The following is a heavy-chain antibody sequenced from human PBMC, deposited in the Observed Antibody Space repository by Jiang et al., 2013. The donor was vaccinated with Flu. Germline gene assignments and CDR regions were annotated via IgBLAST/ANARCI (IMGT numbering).Heavy chain of an antibody. CDR3: ARELSECSGGSCSGGGGFDY. Sequence: PGQGLEWMGIINPSGGSTSYAQKFQGRVTMTRDTSTSTVYMELSSLRSEDTAVYYCARELSECSGGSCSGGGGFDYWGQGTLVTVSS. D-gene: IGHD2-15*01. V-gene: IGHV1-46*01. CDR2: INPSGGST. J-gene: IGHJ4*01.